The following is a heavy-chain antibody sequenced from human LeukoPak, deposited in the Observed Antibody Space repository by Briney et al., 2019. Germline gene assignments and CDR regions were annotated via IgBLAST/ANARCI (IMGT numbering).Heavy chain of an antibody. CDR2: ISGSGGST. J-gene: IGHJ4*02. D-gene: IGHD1-26*01. CDR1: RLTFNTYV. CDR3: AKGELSDFDY. V-gene: IGHV3-23*01. Sequence: GGSLRLSCAASRLTFNTYVMNWVRQAPGKGLEWVSAISGSGGSTYYADSVKGRFTISRDKSKNTLYLQMNSLRAEDTAVYYCAKGELSDFDYWGQGTLVSVSS.